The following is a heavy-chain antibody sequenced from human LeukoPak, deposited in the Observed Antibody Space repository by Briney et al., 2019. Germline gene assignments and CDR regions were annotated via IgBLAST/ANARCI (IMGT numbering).Heavy chain of an antibody. CDR2: ISWNSGSI. CDR1: GFTFDDYA. CDR3: AKALLPDVDTAMVIDY. D-gene: IGHD5-18*01. Sequence: PGRSLRLSCAASGFTFDDYAMHWARQAPGKGLEWVSGISWNSGSIGYADSVKGRFTISRDNAKNSLYLQMNSLRAEDTALYYCAKALLPDVDTAMVIDYWGQGTLVTVSS. J-gene: IGHJ4*01. V-gene: IGHV3-9*01.